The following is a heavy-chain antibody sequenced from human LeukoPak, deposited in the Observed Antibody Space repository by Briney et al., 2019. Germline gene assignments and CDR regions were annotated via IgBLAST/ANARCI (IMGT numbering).Heavy chain of an antibody. CDR3: ARRGSYYYGSGSFFY. V-gene: IGHV4-39*07. J-gene: IGHJ4*02. Sequence: PSETLSLTCSVSGGSIITNTYYWAWIRQPPGKGLEWIGSIFHSGRTYYNPSLKSRVTISVDTSKNQFSLKLSSVTAADTAVYYCARRGSYYYGSGSFFYWGQGTLVTVSS. D-gene: IGHD3-10*01. CDR2: IFHSGRT. CDR1: GGSIITNTYY.